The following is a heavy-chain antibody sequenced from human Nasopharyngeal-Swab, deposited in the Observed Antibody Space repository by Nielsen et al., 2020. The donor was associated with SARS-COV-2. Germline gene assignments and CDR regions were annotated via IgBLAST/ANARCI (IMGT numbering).Heavy chain of an antibody. D-gene: IGHD3-10*01. CDR1: GFTFSSYA. CDR2: ISYDGSNK. CDR3: ARSPYGSEENWFDP. Sequence: GESLEISCAASGFTFSSYAMHWVRQAPGKGLEWVAVISYDGSNKYYADSVKGRFTISRDNSKNTLYLQMNSLRAEDTAVYYCARSPYGSEENWFDPWGQGTLVTVSS. J-gene: IGHJ5*02. V-gene: IGHV3-30-3*01.